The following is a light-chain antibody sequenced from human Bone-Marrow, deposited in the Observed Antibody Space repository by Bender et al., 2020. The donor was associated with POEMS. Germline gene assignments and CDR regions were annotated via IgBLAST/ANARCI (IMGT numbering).Light chain of an antibody. Sequence: QSALTQPASVSGSPGQSITISCTGASSDVGAYNLVSWYRHHPGKAPKLMIYDVTKRPSGVPDRFSGSKSGNTASLTISGLQAEDEADYYCSSYAGSNIVVFGGGTKLTVL. CDR1: SSDVGAYNL. J-gene: IGLJ2*01. V-gene: IGLV2-14*02. CDR3: SSYAGSNIVV. CDR2: DVT.